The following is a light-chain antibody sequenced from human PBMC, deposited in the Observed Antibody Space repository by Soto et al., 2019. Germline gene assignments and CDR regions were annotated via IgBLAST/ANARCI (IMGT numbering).Light chain of an antibody. CDR3: QQYNSLPWS. CDR1: QSISSW. Sequence: DIQMTQSPSTLSASVGDRVTITCRASQSISSWLAWYQQKPGKAPKLLIYDASRLESGVPSRFSGSGSGTEFTLTISSLQPDDFATYYCQQYNSLPWSFGQGTKADIK. CDR2: DAS. J-gene: IGKJ1*01. V-gene: IGKV1-5*01.